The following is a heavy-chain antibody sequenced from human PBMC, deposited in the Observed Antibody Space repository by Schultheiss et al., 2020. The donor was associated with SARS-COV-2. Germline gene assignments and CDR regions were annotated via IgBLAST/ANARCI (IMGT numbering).Heavy chain of an antibody. CDR1: GGSISSYY. CDR2: IYYSGGT. Sequence: SETLSLTCTVSGGSISSYYWSWIRQPPGKGLEWIGYIYYSGGTDYNPSLKSRVAISVDTSKNQFSLKLSSVTAADTAVYYCARSARRPFDYWGQGTLVTVSS. CDR3: ARSARRPFDY. V-gene: IGHV4-59*01. D-gene: IGHD6-6*01. J-gene: IGHJ4*02.